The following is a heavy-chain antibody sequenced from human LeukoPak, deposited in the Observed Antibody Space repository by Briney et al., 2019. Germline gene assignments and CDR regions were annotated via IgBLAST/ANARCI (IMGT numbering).Heavy chain of an antibody. Sequence: VSVKVSCKASGYTFNSYDINWVRQATGQGLEWMGWMNPNSGDTGYVQKFQGRVTMTTDTSTSTAYMELRSLRSDDTAVYYCARDGGYCSSTSCYIGSALDYWGQGTLVTVSS. V-gene: IGHV1-8*01. CDR2: MNPNSGDT. D-gene: IGHD2-2*02. J-gene: IGHJ4*02. CDR3: ARDGGYCSSTSCYIGSALDY. CDR1: GYTFNSYD.